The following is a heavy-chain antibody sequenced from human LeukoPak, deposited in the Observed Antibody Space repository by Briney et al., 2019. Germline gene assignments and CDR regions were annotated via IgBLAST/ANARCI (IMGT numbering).Heavy chain of an antibody. CDR1: GFSLSTSVMR. J-gene: IGHJ3*02. CDR3: ARSRGYCSSTSCLDAFDI. CDR2: IDWDDDK. D-gene: IGHD2-2*01. Sequence: SGPTLVNPTQTLTLTCTFSGFSLSTSVMRVSWIRQPPGKALEWLARIDWDDDKFYSTSLKTRLTISKDTSKNQVVLTMTNMDPVDTATYYCARSRGYCSSTSCLDAFDIWGQGTMVTVSS. V-gene: IGHV2-70*04.